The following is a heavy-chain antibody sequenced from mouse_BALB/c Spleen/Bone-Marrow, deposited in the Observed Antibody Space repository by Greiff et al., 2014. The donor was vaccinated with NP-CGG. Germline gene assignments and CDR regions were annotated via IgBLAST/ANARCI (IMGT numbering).Heavy chain of an antibody. J-gene: IGHJ2*01. V-gene: IGHV1S22*01. CDR1: GYTFTSYW. Sequence: LQQSGSELVRPGASVKLSCKASGYTFTSYWMHWVKQSPGQGLEWIGNIYPGSGSTNYDEKFKSKATLTVDTSSSTAYMQLSSLTSEDSAVYYCTRGGRPPFDYWGQGTTLTVSS. CDR3: TRGGRPPFDY. D-gene: IGHD2-12*01. CDR2: IYPGSGST.